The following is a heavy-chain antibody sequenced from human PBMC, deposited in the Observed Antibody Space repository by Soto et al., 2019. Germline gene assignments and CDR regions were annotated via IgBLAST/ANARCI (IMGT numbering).Heavy chain of an antibody. Sequence: ASVKVSCKASGGTFSSYAISWVRQAPGQGLEWMGGIIPIFGTANYAQRFKGRVTITADESTSTAYMELSSLRSEDTAVYYCARDQNTPYYYDSSGYPPLGFDPWGQGTLVTVSS. D-gene: IGHD3-22*01. CDR1: GGTFSSYA. V-gene: IGHV1-69*13. CDR3: ARDQNTPYYYDSSGYPPLGFDP. J-gene: IGHJ5*02. CDR2: IIPIFGTA.